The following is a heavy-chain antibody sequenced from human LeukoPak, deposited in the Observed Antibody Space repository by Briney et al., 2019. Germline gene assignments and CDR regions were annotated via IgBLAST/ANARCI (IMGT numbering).Heavy chain of an antibody. CDR3: ARGAPIWDIVVVVAAVWFDP. CDR2: INHSGST. J-gene: IGHJ5*02. V-gene: IGHV4-34*01. D-gene: IGHD2-15*01. Sequence: SETLSLTCAVYGGSFSGYYWSWIRQPPGKGLEWIGEINHSGSTNYNPSLKSRVTISVDTSKNQFSLKLSSVTAADTAVYYCARGAPIWDIVVVVAAVWFDPWGQGTLVTVSS. CDR1: GGSFSGYY.